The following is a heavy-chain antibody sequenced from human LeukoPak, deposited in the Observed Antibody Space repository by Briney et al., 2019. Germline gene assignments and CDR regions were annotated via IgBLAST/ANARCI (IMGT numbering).Heavy chain of an antibody. CDR3: ARGVSTSRSLNWFDP. V-gene: IGHV4-34*01. D-gene: IGHD2-2*01. J-gene: IGHJ5*02. Sequence: SETLSLTCAVYGGSFSGYYWSWIRQPPGKGLEWIREINHSGSTNYNPSLKSRVTKSVDTSKNQFSLKLSSVTAADTAVYYCARGVSTSRSLNWFDPWGQGTLVTVSS. CDR2: INHSGST. CDR1: GGSFSGYY.